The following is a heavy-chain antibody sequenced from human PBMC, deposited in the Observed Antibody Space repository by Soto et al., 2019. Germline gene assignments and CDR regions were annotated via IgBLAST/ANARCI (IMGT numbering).Heavy chain of an antibody. Sequence: EVQLLESGGALVQPGGSLRLSCAASGFTFNNYAMTWVRQAPGKGLEWVSAISGGGDTTSYADSVKGRFTVSRDGSKNTLYLQMSSLRAEDSALYYCAKGRGGSGSLTPRVDFWCQGTLVTVSS. CDR3: AKGRGGSGSLTPRVDF. CDR2: ISGGGDTT. D-gene: IGHD3-10*01. CDR1: GFTFNNYA. V-gene: IGHV3-23*01. J-gene: IGHJ4*02.